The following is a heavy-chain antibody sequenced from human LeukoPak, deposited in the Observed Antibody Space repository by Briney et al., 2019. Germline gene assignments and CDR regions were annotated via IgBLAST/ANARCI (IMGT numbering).Heavy chain of an antibody. Sequence: GGSLRLSCAASGFTFSSYSMNWVRQAPGKGLEWVSSINSGSDYTYHADSVKGRFTISRDNSKNTLYLQMNSLRAEDTAVYYCARHRTAAETQYYYYMDVWGKGTTVTVSS. CDR3: ARHRTAAETQYYYYMDV. CDR1: GFTFSSYS. V-gene: IGHV3-21*04. J-gene: IGHJ6*03. D-gene: IGHD6-25*01. CDR2: INSGSDYT.